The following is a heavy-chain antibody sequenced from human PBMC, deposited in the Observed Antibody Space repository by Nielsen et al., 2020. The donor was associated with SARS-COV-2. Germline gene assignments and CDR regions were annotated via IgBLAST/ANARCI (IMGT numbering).Heavy chain of an antibody. J-gene: IGHJ6*02. Sequence: WIRQPPGKGLEWVSAISGSGGSTYYADSVKGRFTISRDNSKNTLYLQMNSLRAEDTAVYYCASQPTYYYGSGSAYYYYYGMDVWGQGTTVTVSS. V-gene: IGHV3-23*01. D-gene: IGHD3-10*01. CDR3: ASQPTYYYGSGSAYYYYYGMDV. CDR2: ISGSGGST.